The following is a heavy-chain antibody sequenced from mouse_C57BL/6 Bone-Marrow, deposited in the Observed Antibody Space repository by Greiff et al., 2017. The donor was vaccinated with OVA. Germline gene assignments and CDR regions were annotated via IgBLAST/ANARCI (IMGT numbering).Heavy chain of an antibody. CDR3: AREGYYGSSYRYFDV. D-gene: IGHD1-1*01. CDR1: GYTFTSYG. Sequence: VQLQQSGAELVRPGASVKLSCKASGYTFTSYGISWVKQRTGKGLEWIGEIYSRSGNTYYNEKFKGKATLTADKSSITAYMELRSLTSEDSAVYFCAREGYYGSSYRYFDVWGTGTTVTVSS. V-gene: IGHV1-81*01. CDR2: IYSRSGNT. J-gene: IGHJ1*03.